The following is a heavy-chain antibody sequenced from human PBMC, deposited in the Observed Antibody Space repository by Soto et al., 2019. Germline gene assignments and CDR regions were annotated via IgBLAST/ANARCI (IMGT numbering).Heavy chain of an antibody. D-gene: IGHD6-13*01. CDR2: ISSSGSTI. CDR1: GFTFSDYY. Sequence: GGSLRLSCAASGFTFSDYYMSWIRQAPGKGLEWVSYISSSGSTIYYADSVKGRFTISRDNAKNSLYLQMNSLRAEDTAVYYCARSLQLNTIYYYGMDVWSQGTTVTVSS. V-gene: IGHV3-11*01. J-gene: IGHJ6*02. CDR3: ARSLQLNTIYYYGMDV.